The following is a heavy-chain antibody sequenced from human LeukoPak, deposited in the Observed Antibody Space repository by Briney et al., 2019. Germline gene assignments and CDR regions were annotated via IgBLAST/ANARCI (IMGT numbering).Heavy chain of an antibody. CDR2: IYDSGST. Sequence: SETLSLTCTVSGASIRSGDYYWSWIRQPPGKGLEWIGYIYDSGSTYYNPSLKSRITISVDTSENRFSLKLSSVTATDTAVYYCARDCSGGSCYGALDIWGQGTMVTVSS. D-gene: IGHD2-15*01. CDR3: ARDCSGGSCYGALDI. CDR1: GASIRSGDYY. V-gene: IGHV4-30-4*01. J-gene: IGHJ3*02.